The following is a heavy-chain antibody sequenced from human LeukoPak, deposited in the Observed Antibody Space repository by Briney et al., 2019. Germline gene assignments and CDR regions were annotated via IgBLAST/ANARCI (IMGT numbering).Heavy chain of an antibody. CDR1: GGSISSYY. J-gene: IGHJ5*02. D-gene: IGHD3-22*01. V-gene: IGHV4-59*01. Sequence: SETLSLTCTVSGGSISSYYWSWIRQPPGKGLEWIGYIYYSGSTNYNPSLKSRVTISVDTSKNQFSLKLSSVTAADTAVYYCARAVVDYYYTINWFDPWGQGTLVTVSS. CDR3: ARAVVDYYYTINWFDP. CDR2: IYYSGST.